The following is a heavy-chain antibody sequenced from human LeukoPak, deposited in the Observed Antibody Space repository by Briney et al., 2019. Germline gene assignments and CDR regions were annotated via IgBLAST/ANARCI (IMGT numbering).Heavy chain of an antibody. D-gene: IGHD2-8*02. J-gene: IGHJ4*02. CDR1: GGSISSSSYY. CDR2: IYYSGST. V-gene: IGHV4-39*01. Sequence: SETLSLTCTVSGGSISSSSYYWGWIRQPPGKGLEWIGSIYYSGSTYYNPSLKSRVTISVDTSKNQFSLKLSSVTAADTAVYYCRGLGVLYYFDYWGQGTLVTVSS. CDR3: RGLGVLYYFDY.